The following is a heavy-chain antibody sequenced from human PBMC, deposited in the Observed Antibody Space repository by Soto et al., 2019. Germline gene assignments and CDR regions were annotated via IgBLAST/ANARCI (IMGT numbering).Heavy chain of an antibody. D-gene: IGHD1-26*01. V-gene: IGHV3-30*03. Sequence: PGGSLRLSCAASGFTFSSYGMHWVRQAPGKGLEWVAVISYDGSNKYYADSVKGRFTISRDNSKNTLYLQMNSLRAEDTAVYYCASDLVGASDSYGLDVWGQGTPVTVSS. J-gene: IGHJ6*02. CDR2: ISYDGSNK. CDR1: GFTFSSYG. CDR3: ASDLVGASDSYGLDV.